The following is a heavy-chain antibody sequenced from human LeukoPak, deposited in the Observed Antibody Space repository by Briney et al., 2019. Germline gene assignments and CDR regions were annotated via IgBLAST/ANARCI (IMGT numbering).Heavy chain of an antibody. CDR3: ARDYYGSGGYYWGSMDV. CDR1: GFTFDDYG. CDR2: INWNGGST. V-gene: IGHV3-20*01. J-gene: IGHJ6*04. Sequence: GGSLRLSCAASGFTFDDYGMSWVRQAPGKGLEWVSGINWNGGSTGYADSVKGRFTISRDNAKNSLYLQMNSLRAEDTALYHCARDYYGSGGYYWGSMDVWGKGTTVTISS. D-gene: IGHD3-10*01.